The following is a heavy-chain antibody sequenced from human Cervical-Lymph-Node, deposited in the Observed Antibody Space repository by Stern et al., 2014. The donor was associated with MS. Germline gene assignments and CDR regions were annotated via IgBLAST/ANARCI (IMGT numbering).Heavy chain of an antibody. Sequence: MQLVESGPEVRKPGSSVKVSCKASGATFSTNAISWLRQAPGQGPEGMGSIVPICERTNSVQKLRGRLTIPADESASTAYMELRSLRSEDTAVYYCAREHHGGNFASWGQGTLVTVSS. CDR2: IVPICERT. D-gene: IGHD4-23*01. CDR1: GATFSTNA. CDR3: AREHHGGNFAS. J-gene: IGHJ5*02. V-gene: IGHV1-69*01.